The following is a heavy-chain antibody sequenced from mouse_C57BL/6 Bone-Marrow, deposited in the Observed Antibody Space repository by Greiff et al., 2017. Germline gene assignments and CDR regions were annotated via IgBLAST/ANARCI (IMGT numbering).Heavy chain of an antibody. V-gene: IGHV1-69*01. J-gene: IGHJ4*01. CDR2: IDPSDSYT. Sequence: QVQLQQPGAELVMPGASVKLSCKASGYTFTSYWMHWVKQRPGQGLEWIGEIDPSDSYTNYNQKFKGKSTLTVDKSSSTAYMQLSSLTSEDSAVYYCASRCAMDYWGQGTSVTVSS. CDR3: ASRCAMDY. CDR1: GYTFTSYW.